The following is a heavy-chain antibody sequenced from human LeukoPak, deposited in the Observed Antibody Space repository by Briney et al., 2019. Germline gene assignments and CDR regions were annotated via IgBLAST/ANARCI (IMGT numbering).Heavy chain of an antibody. D-gene: IGHD2-2*01. J-gene: IGHJ5*02. Sequence: HGSSVKVSCKASGGTFSSYTISWVRQAPGQGLEWMGRIIPILGIANYAQKFQGRVTITADKSTSTAYMELSSLRSEDTAVYYCARGSTSHNPIWFDPWGQGTLVTVSS. CDR2: IIPILGIA. V-gene: IGHV1-69*02. CDR1: GGTFSSYT. CDR3: ARGSTSHNPIWFDP.